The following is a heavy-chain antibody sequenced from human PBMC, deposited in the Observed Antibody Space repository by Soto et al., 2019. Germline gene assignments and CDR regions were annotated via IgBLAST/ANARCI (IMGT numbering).Heavy chain of an antibody. J-gene: IGHJ3*02. CDR3: ARDLLEDPADYYDTKTDGFDI. CDR2: ISGGGSNT. CDR1: GFTFSSYC. V-gene: IGHV3-30*03. Sequence: GGSLRLSCAASGFTFSSYCMHWVRQAPGKGLEWVAVISGGGSNTYYGDSVKGRITISRDNSKNTVSLQMNSLRAEDTAVYYCARDLLEDPADYYDTKTDGFDIWGQGTMVTVSS. D-gene: IGHD3-22*01.